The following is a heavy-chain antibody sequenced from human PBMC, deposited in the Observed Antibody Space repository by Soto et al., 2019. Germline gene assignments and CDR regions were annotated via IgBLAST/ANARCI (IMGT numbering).Heavy chain of an antibody. D-gene: IGHD3-10*01. CDR1: GGSIRRGSYY. Sequence: QVQLQESGPGLVKPSQTLSLTCTVSGGSIRRGSYYWSWIRQLPGKGLEWIGYIYYSGSTYYNPSLKSRVTISVDTSKTQFALKLNSVTAADTAVYYCATRTDYYYGSGSLGGMDVWGQGTTVTVSS. J-gene: IGHJ6*02. CDR3: ATRTDYYYGSGSLGGMDV. V-gene: IGHV4-31*03. CDR2: IYYSGST.